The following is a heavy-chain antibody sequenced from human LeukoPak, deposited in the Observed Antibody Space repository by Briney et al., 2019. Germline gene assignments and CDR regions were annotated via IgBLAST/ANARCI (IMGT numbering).Heavy chain of an antibody. CDR3: ARGVSNRGYKQVLINYSYRNV. CDR1: GYTFTSYA. V-gene: IGHV7-4-1*02. Sequence: ASVKVSCKASGYTFTSYAMNWVRQAPGQGLEWMGWINTNTGNPTYAQGFTGRFVFSLDTSVSTAYLQISSLKAEDTAVYYCARGVSNRGYKQVLINYSYRNVWGKGPTLTVSS. J-gene: IGHJ6*03. CDR2: INTNTGNP. D-gene: IGHD5-12*01.